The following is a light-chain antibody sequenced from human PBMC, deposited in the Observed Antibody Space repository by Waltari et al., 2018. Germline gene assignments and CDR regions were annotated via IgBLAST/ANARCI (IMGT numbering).Light chain of an antibody. Sequence: TQDPAVSVAMGQTVRITCQGDSLRSYYASWYQQRPGQAPILVMYDKNSRPSGVPDRFSGSSSDDTASLTITGAQAEDEAYYYCHSRDASGSGGAFGGVTKLTVL. J-gene: IGLJ2*01. V-gene: IGLV3-19*01. CDR2: DKN. CDR1: SLRSYY. CDR3: HSRDASGSGGA.